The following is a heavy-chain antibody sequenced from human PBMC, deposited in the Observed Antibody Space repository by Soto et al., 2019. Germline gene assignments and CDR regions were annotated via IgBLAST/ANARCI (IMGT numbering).Heavy chain of an antibody. CDR1: GFTFSSYE. V-gene: IGHV3-48*03. J-gene: IGHJ4*02. CDR3: ARDGGVGDTAMVTSSGFDY. D-gene: IGHD5-18*01. CDR2: ISSSGSTI. Sequence: EVQLVESGGGLVQPGGSLRLSCAASGFTFSSYEMNWVRQAPGKGLEWVSYISSSGSTIYYADSVKGRFTISRDNAKSSLCLQMSSLRAKDTAVYYCARDGGVGDTAMVTSSGFDYWGQGTLVTVSS.